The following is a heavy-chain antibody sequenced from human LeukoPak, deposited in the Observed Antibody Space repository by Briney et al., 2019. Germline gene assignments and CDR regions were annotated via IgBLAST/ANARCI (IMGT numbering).Heavy chain of an antibody. J-gene: IGHJ4*02. CDR2: INPSGGST. Sequence: ASVTVSCKASGYTFTRFYMHWVRQAPGQGLEWMGIINPSGGSTSYAQKFQGRVTMTRDTSTSTVYMELSSLRSEDTAVYYCATFARGFDYWGQGTLVTVSS. CDR3: ATFARGFDY. D-gene: IGHD2/OR15-2a*01. V-gene: IGHV1-46*01. CDR1: GYTFTRFY.